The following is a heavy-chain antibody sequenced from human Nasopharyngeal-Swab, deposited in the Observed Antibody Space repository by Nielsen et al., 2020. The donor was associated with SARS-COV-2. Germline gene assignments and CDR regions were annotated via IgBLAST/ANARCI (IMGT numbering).Heavy chain of an antibody. CDR3: AQRREASTYYYFDL. CDR2: IKYRGIA. J-gene: IGHJ2*01. CDR1: GGSLSGYQ. V-gene: IGHV4-34*01. D-gene: IGHD1-26*01. Sequence: SETLSLTCVVSGGSLSGYQWSWIRQPPGKGLEWIAEIKYRGIADYNPSLRIRVTVSLDTSQKQVSLRLTSMTAADTAVYYCAQRREASTYYYFDLWGRGTLVTVSS.